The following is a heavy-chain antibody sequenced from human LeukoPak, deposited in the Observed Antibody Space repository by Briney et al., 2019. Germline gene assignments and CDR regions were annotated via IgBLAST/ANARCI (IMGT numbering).Heavy chain of an antibody. CDR3: PEAASVRGVSY. V-gene: IGHV3-74*01. CDR2: INADGSTT. D-gene: IGHD3-10*01. CDR1: GFTFSTYW. Sequence: GGSLRLSCAASGFTFSTYWMHWVRQAPGKGALWVSHINADGSTTNYADSVKGRFTISRDNAKNTLYLQMNSLRAEDTAVYYCPEAASVRGVSYWGQGTLVTVSS. J-gene: IGHJ4*02.